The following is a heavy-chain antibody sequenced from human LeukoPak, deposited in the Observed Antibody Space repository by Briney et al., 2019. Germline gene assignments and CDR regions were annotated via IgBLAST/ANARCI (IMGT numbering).Heavy chain of an antibody. D-gene: IGHD6-19*01. CDR2: IYSDGTT. CDR1: GLTVSSNY. Sequence: GGSLRLSCAASGLTVSSNYMSWVRQAPGKGLEWASVIYSDGTTYYADSVKGRFIISRDNSKNTLYLQMNNVRAEDTAVYYCAREGSSGWYEFWFDPWGQGTLVTVSS. CDR3: AREGSSGWYEFWFDP. J-gene: IGHJ5*02. V-gene: IGHV3-66*01.